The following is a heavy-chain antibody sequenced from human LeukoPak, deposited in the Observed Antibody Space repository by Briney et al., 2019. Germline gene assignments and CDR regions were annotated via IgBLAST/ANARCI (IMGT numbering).Heavy chain of an antibody. Sequence: ASVKVSCKASGYTFTGYYMHWVRQAPGQGLEWMGWISAYNGNTNYAQKLQGRVTMTTDTSTSTAYMELSSLRSEDTAVYYCAKSEMGIFGVGFYYYYMDVWGKGTTVTVSS. J-gene: IGHJ6*03. V-gene: IGHV1-18*04. CDR1: GYTFTGYY. D-gene: IGHD3-3*01. CDR2: ISAYNGNT. CDR3: AKSEMGIFGVGFYYYYMDV.